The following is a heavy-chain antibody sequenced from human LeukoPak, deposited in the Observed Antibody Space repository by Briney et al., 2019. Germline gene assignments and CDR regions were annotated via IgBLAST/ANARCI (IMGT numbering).Heavy chain of an antibody. CDR1: GFTFSSYS. CDR3: ARDSMHGCYYDSTGSCDY. Sequence: GGSLRLSCAASGFTFSSYSMSWVRQAPGKGLEWVSYISGSSSAIYYADSVKGRFTISRDNAKNSLYLQMNSLRDKDTAVSYRARDSMHGCYYDSTGSCDYWGQGTLVTVSS. CDR2: ISGSSSAI. V-gene: IGHV3-48*02. D-gene: IGHD3-22*01. J-gene: IGHJ4*02.